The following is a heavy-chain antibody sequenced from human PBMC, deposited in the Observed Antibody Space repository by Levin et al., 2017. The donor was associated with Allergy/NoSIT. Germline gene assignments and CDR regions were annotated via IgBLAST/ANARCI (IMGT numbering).Heavy chain of an antibody. D-gene: IGHD3-9*01. V-gene: IGHV4-4*02. J-gene: IGHJ4*02. Sequence: SQTLSLTCAVGGGSISDNYWWTWIRQPPGRGLTWIGEVYQGGSATYNPSFESRVTISVDRSKNHFFLSLNSVTAADTAIYYCAKGPTGYYFNSWGPGILVTVSS. CDR3: AKGPTGYYFNS. CDR1: GGSISDNYW. CDR2: VYQGGSA.